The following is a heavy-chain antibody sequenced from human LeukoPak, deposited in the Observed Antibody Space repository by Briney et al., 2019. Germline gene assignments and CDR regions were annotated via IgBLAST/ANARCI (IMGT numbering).Heavy chain of an antibody. D-gene: IGHD3-16*02. Sequence: IPSQTLSLTCTGSGGSISSGSYYWSWIRQPAGKGLECIGRIYTSGSTNYNPSLKSRVTISVDTSKNQFSLKLSSVTAADTAVYYCARENGMITFGGVIATFDYWGQGTLVTVSS. J-gene: IGHJ4*02. CDR1: GGSISSGSYY. CDR2: IYTSGST. V-gene: IGHV4-61*02. CDR3: ARENGMITFGGVIATFDY.